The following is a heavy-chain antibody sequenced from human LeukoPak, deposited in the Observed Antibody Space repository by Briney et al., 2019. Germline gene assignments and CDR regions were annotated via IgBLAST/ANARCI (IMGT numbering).Heavy chain of an antibody. J-gene: IGHJ4*02. CDR3: AKASTFDY. Sequence: GGSLRLSCEASGFTFSRYWMSWVRQAPGKGLEWVAVISYDGSNKYYADSVKGRFTISRDNSKNTLYLQMNSLRAEDTAVYYCAKASTFDYWGQGTLVTVSS. CDR2: ISYDGSNK. CDR1: GFTFSRYW. D-gene: IGHD2-2*01. V-gene: IGHV3-30*18.